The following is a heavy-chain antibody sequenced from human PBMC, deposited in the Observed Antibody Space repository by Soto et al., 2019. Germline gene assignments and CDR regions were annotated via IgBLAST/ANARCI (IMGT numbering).Heavy chain of an antibody. V-gene: IGHV3-23*01. J-gene: IGHJ4*02. D-gene: IGHD6-6*01. CDR2: IGNSGGLT. Sequence: PGGSLRLSCAASGFTFSTYAMNWVRQAPGKGLEWVSSIGNSGGLTYYADSVRGRFTISRDNSKSTLYLQMNSLRAEDTAVYYCAKESTHNHLTSGDYWGQGTLVTVSS. CDR3: AKESTHNHLTSGDY. CDR1: GFTFSTYA.